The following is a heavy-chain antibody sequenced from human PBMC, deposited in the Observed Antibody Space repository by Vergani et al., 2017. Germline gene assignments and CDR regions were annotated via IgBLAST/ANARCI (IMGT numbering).Heavy chain of an antibody. D-gene: IGHD3-9*01. Sequence: QVQVVQSGAEVKKSGASVKVSCKTSGYTFSNYYMHWVRQAPGQGLEWMGIINPSGGHTNYAQKFQGRVTMTRDTSTSTVYMELSSLRSEDTAIYYCARGEYGILTGYRYWVQGTLVTVSA. CDR2: INPSGGHT. CDR1: GYTFSNYY. CDR3: ARGEYGILTGYRY. J-gene: IGHJ4*02. V-gene: IGHV1-46*03.